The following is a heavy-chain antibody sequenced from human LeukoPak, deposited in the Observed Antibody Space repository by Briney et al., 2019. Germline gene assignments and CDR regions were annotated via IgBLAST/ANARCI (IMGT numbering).Heavy chain of an antibody. CDR3: ARDFGIFGTSSWTGPDY. CDR1: GYTFTGYY. J-gene: IGHJ4*02. D-gene: IGHD6-13*01. Sequence: ASVKVSYKTSGYTFTGYYIHWVRQAPGQGLEWMGWINPNSGGTNYAQKFQGRVTMTKDTSISTGYMELGRLRSDDTAIYYCARDFGIFGTSSWTGPDYWGQGTLVTVSS. CDR2: INPNSGGT. V-gene: IGHV1-2*02.